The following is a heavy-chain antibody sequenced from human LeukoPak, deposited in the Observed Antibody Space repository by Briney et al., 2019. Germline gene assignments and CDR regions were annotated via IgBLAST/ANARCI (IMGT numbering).Heavy chain of an antibody. CDR3: ARDDRYDSSGYTTHY. Sequence: PGGSLRLSCAASGFTFSNAWMSWVRQAPGKGLEWVGRIKSKTDGGTTDYATPVKGRFTISRDDSKNTLYLQMNSLKTEDTAVYYCARDDRYDSSGYTTHYWGQGTLVTVSS. V-gene: IGHV3-15*01. J-gene: IGHJ4*02. CDR1: GFTFSNAW. CDR2: IKSKTDGGTT. D-gene: IGHD3-22*01.